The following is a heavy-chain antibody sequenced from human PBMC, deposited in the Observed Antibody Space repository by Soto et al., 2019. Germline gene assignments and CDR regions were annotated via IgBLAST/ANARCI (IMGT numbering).Heavy chain of an antibody. CDR2: IYYSGST. Sequence: QVQLQESGPGLVKPSQTLSLTCTVSGGSISSGDYYWSWIRQPPGKGLEWIGYIYYSGSTYYNPSLTAPLTISVDTSKTQFSLKLSSVTAAATAVYYCAWANGYWYFDLWGRGTLFTVSS. CDR3: AWANGYWYFDL. D-gene: IGHD1-1*01. CDR1: GGSISSGDYY. J-gene: IGHJ2*01. V-gene: IGHV4-30-4*01.